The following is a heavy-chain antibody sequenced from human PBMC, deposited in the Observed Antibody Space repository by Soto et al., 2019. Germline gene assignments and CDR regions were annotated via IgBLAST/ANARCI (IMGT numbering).Heavy chain of an antibody. CDR3: ARAPGGCSSTSCFQQDAFDI. J-gene: IGHJ3*02. Sequence: QVQLQESGPGLVKPSETLSLTCTVSGGSISSYYWSWIRQPPGKGLEWIGYIYYSGSTNYHPSLKRRVTISVDTSKNQFSLKLSSVTAADTAVYYCARAPGGCSSTSCFQQDAFDIWGQGTMVTVSS. D-gene: IGHD2-2*01. V-gene: IGHV4-59*01. CDR1: GGSISSYY. CDR2: IYYSGST.